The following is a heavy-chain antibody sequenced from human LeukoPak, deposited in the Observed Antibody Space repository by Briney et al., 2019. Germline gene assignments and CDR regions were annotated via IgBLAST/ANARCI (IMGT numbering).Heavy chain of an antibody. V-gene: IGHV4-39*01. J-gene: IGHJ4*02. CDR2: IYYSGST. CDR1: GGSISSSSYY. CDR3: ARGGSHDGFDY. D-gene: IGHD3-3*01. Sequence: SETLSLTCTVSGGSISSSSYYWGWLRQPPGKGLEWIGSIYYSGSTYYNPSLKSRVTISVDTSKNQFSLKLSSVTAADTAVYYCARGGSHDGFDYWGQGTLVTVSS.